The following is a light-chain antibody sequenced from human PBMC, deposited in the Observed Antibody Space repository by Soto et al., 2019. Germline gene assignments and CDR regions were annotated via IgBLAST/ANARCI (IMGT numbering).Light chain of an antibody. Sequence: QSALTQPPSASESPGQSVTISCTGTSRDVGDYNYVSWYQQHPGKAPKLMIYEVSKRPSGVPDRFSGSKSGNTASLTVSGLQTEDEADYYCSSYGGINNVIFGGGTKVTVL. CDR3: SSYGGINNVI. V-gene: IGLV2-8*01. J-gene: IGLJ2*01. CDR2: EVS. CDR1: SRDVGDYNY.